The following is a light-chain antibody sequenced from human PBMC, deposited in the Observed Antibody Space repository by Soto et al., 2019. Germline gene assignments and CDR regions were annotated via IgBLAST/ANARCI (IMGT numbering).Light chain of an antibody. CDR1: SSDVGGYNY. CDR3: SSYTSSSTPYV. CDR2: EVS. Sequence: QSDLTHPASMSGSPGQSITISCTGTSSDVGGYNYVSWYQQHPGKAPKLMIYEVSNRPSGVSNRFSGSKYGNTASLTISGLQAEDEADYYCSSYTSSSTPYVFGTGTKVTVL. J-gene: IGLJ1*01. V-gene: IGLV2-14*01.